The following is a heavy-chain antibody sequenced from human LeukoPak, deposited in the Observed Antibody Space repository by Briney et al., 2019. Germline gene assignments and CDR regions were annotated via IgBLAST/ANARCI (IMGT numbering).Heavy chain of an antibody. Sequence: SETLSLTCTVSGGSISSGDYYWSWIRHPPGKGLEWIGYIYYSGSTYYNPSLKSRVTISVDTSKNQFSLKLSSVTAADTAVYYCARRIWFGFDPWGQGTLVTVSS. CDR3: ARRIWFGFDP. CDR1: GGSISSGDYY. D-gene: IGHD3-10*01. CDR2: IYYSGST. J-gene: IGHJ5*02. V-gene: IGHV4-30-4*01.